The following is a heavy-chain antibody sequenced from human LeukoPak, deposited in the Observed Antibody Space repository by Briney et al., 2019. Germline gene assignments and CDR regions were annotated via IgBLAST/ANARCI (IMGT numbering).Heavy chain of an antibody. CDR3: ASKGGVRGVSYYYYGMDV. Sequence: GASVKVSCKASGYTFTSYGISWVRQAPGQGLEWMGWISAYNGNTNYAQKLQGRVTMTTDTSTSTAYMELRSLRSEDTAVYYCASKGGVRGVSYYYYGMDVWGQGTTVTVSS. V-gene: IGHV1-18*01. CDR1: GYTFTSYG. J-gene: IGHJ6*02. D-gene: IGHD3-10*01. CDR2: ISAYNGNT.